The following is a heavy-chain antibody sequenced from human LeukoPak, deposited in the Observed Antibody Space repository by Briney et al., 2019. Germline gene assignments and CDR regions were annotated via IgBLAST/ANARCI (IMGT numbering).Heavy chain of an antibody. D-gene: IGHD4-17*01. V-gene: IGHV1-18*01. J-gene: IGHJ4*02. CDR3: ARLENYGDYGY. CDR1: GYTFTSYG. Sequence: ASVKVSCKASGYTFTSYGISWVRQAPGQGLEWMGWIYSYNGNTNHAQKFQGRVTMTTDTSTSIAYMELRSLTSDYTAVYYCARLENYGDYGYWGQGTLVTVSS. CDR2: IYSYNGNT.